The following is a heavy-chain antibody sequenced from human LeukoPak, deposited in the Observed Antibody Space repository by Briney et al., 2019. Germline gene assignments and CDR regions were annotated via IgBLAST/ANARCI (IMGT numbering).Heavy chain of an antibody. CDR2: ISGSGGST. CDR1: GFTFSSYA. V-gene: IGHV3-23*01. J-gene: IGHJ3*02. Sequence: PGGSLRLSCAASGFTFSSYAMSWVRQAPGKGLEWVSAISGSGGSTYYADSVKGRFTISRDNAKNSLYLQMNSLRAEDTAVYYCARVPPNSGEAFDIWGQGTMVTVSS. CDR3: ARVPPNSGEAFDI.